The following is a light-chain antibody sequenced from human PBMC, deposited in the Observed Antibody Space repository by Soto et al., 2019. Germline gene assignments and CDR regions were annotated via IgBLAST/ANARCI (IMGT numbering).Light chain of an antibody. CDR3: CSYAGSSTLYV. CDR1: SSDFGSYNL. CDR2: EGS. V-gene: IGLV2-23*01. J-gene: IGLJ1*01. Sequence: QSVLTQPASVSGSPGQSITISCTGTSSDFGSYNLVSWYQQHPGKAPKLMIYEGSKRPSGVSNRFSGSKSGNTASLTISGLQAEDEADYYCCSYAGSSTLYVFGTGTQLTVL.